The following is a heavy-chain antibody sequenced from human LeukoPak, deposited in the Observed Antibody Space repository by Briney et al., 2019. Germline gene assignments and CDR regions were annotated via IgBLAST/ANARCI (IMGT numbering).Heavy chain of an antibody. D-gene: IGHD2-2*01. J-gene: IGHJ4*02. CDR3: ARYGGYCSSTSCLYYFDY. CDR1: GGTFSSYA. V-gene: IGHV1-69*05. Sequence: SVKVSCKASGGTFSSYAISWVRQAPGQGLEWMGGIIPIFGTANYAQKFQGRVTITTDESTSTAYMELSSLRSEDTAVYYCARYGGYCSSTSCLYYFDYWGQGTLVTVSS. CDR2: IIPIFGTA.